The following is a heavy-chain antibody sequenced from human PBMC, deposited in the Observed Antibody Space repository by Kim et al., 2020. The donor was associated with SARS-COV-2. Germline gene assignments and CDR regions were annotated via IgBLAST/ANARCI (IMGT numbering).Heavy chain of an antibody. CDR1: GFSFDSSW. V-gene: IGHV3-7*03. J-gene: IGHJ6*02. CDR2: IKQDGSEK. D-gene: IGHD6-19*01. Sequence: GGSLRLSCAASGFSFDSSWMSWVRQAPGKGLEWVANIKQDGSEKYYVDSVKGRFTISRDNAKNSLYLQMNSLRAEDTAVYYCARDGIAVAVNYYYYGMDVWGQGTTVTVSS. CDR3: ARDGIAVAVNYYYYGMDV.